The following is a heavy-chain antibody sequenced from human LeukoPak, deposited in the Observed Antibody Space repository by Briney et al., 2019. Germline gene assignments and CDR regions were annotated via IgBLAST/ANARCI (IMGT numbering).Heavy chain of an antibody. D-gene: IGHD1-26*01. J-gene: IGHJ5*02. CDR2: MYLSGTT. CDR3: ARGGSYWGWNWFDP. V-gene: IGHV4-4*02. Sequence: PSGTLSLTCTVSGDSINSLDLWSWVRQPPGKGLEWIGEMYLSGTTHSNPSVKSRVTISIDKSKNQFFLNLSSVTAADTAVYYCARGGSYWGWNWFDPWGQGTLVTVSS. CDR1: GDSINSLDL.